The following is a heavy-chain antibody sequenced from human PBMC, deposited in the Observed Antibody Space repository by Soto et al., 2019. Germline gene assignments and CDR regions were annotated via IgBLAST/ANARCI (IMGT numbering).Heavy chain of an antibody. CDR2: IYYSGST. D-gene: IGHD2-15*01. Sequence: PSETLSLTCTVSGGSISSSSYYCGWIRQPPGKGLEWIGSIYYSGSTYYNPSLKSRVTISVDTSKNQFSLKLSSVTAADTAVYYCASSPEYCSGGSCYLFNWFDPWGQGTLVTVSS. CDR1: GGSISSSSYY. J-gene: IGHJ5*02. CDR3: ASSPEYCSGGSCYLFNWFDP. V-gene: IGHV4-39*01.